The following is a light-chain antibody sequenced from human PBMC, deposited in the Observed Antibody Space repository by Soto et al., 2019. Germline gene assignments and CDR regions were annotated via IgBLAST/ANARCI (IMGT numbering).Light chain of an antibody. CDR1: SSEVGGYNY. CDR2: DVS. Sequence: QSVLTQPASVSGSPGQSITISCTGTSSEVGGYNYVSWCQQHPGKAPKLMIYDVSNRPSGVSNRFSGSKSGNTASLTISGLQAEDEADYYCSSYTSSSTLVFGTGTKVTVL. J-gene: IGLJ1*01. CDR3: SSYTSSSTLV. V-gene: IGLV2-14*01.